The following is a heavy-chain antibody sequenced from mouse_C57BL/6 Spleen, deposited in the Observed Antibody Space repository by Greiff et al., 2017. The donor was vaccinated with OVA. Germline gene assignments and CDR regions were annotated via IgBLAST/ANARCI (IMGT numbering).Heavy chain of an antibody. J-gene: IGHJ1*03. CDR1: GYTFTSYG. CDR2: IYPRSGNT. V-gene: IGHV1-81*01. Sequence: VQLQQSGAELARPGASVKLSCKASGYTFTSYGISWVKQRTGQGLEWIGEIYPRSGNTYYNEKFKGKATLTADKCSSTAYMELRSLTSEDSAVYFCAKISYDYDSYWYFDVWGTGTTVTVSS. D-gene: IGHD2-4*01. CDR3: AKISYDYDSYWYFDV.